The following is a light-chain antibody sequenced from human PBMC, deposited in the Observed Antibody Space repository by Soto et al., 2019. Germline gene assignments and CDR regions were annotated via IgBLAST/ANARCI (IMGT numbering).Light chain of an antibody. CDR3: QHRSAWPFT. J-gene: IGKJ5*01. CDR1: QGVYTY. CDR2: DAS. Sequence: EIVLTQSPATLSLSPGQRATLSCRASQGVYTYLAWYQQKPGQAPRLLIYDASNRATGIPARFSGSGSGTDFTLTISSLEPEDFAVYYCQHRSAWPFTFGQGTRLDIK. V-gene: IGKV3-11*01.